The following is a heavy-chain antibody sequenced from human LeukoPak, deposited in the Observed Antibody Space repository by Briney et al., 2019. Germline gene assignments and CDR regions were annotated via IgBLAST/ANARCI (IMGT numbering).Heavy chain of an antibody. CDR2: ISSSSSYI. CDR3: ARTSSSTLWDQNYYYMDV. D-gene: IGHD6-6*01. Sequence: GGSLRLSCAASGFTFSSYWMSWVRQAPGKGLEWVSSISSSSSYIYYADSVKGRFTISRDNAKNSLYLQMNSLRAEDTAVYYCARTSSSTLWDQNYYYMDVWGKGTTVTISS. V-gene: IGHV3-21*01. J-gene: IGHJ6*03. CDR1: GFTFSSYW.